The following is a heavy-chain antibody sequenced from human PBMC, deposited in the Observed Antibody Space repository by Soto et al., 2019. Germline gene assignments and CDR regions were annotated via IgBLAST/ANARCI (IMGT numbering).Heavy chain of an antibody. V-gene: IGHV4-39*01. J-gene: IGHJ6*03. CDR1: GGSISSSSYY. CDR3: ARQPDYYYYYMDV. Sequence: SETLSLTCTVSGGSISSSSYYWGWIRQPPGKGLEWIGNIYYSGSTYYNPSLKSRVTTSVDTSKNQFSLKLSSVTAADTAVYYCARQPDYYYYYMDVWGKGTTVTVSS. CDR2: IYYSGST.